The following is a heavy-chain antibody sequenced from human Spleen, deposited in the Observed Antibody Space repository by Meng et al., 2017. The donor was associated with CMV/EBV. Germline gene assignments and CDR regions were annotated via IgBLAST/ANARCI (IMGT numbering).Heavy chain of an antibody. CDR1: GYTFTDYY. CDR2: ISGYNGNT. CDR3: TRNYYYGSGYYYGMDV. D-gene: IGHD3-10*01. Sequence: ASVKVSCKASGYTFTDYYIQWVRQAPGQGLEWMGWISGYNGNTNSAQNLQGRVTMTIDTSTRTAYMELRSLTSDDTAVYYCTRNYYYGSGYYYGMDVWGQGTTVTVSS. J-gene: IGHJ6*02. V-gene: IGHV1-18*04.